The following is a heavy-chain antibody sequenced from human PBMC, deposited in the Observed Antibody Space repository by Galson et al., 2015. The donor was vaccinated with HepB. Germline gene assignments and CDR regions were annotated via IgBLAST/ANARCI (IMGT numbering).Heavy chain of an antibody. Sequence: SLRLSCAASGFTFSTHAMSWVRQAPGKGLAWVSAISGSGDTIYYADSVMGRFTISRDNSKNTLYLQMNSLRAEDTAVYYCAKVHCGATSWSRIDDWGQGTLVTVSS. D-gene: IGHD4/OR15-4a*01. CDR2: ISGSGDTI. J-gene: IGHJ4*02. V-gene: IGHV3-23*01. CDR3: AKVHCGATSWSRIDD. CDR1: GFTFSTHA.